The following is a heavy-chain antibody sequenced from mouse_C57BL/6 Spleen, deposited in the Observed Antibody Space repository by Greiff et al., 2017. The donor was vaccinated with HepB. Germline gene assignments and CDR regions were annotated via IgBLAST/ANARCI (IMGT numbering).Heavy chain of an antibody. V-gene: IGHV3-6*01. Sequence: EVKLVESGPGLVKPSQSLSLTCSVTGYSITSGYYWNWIRQFPGNKLEWMGYISYDGSNNYNPSLKNRISITRDTSKNQFFLKLNSVTTEDTATYYCARDVAPYYFDYWGQGTTLTVSS. CDR2: ISYDGSN. J-gene: IGHJ2*01. CDR1: GYSITSGYY. CDR3: ARDVAPYYFDY.